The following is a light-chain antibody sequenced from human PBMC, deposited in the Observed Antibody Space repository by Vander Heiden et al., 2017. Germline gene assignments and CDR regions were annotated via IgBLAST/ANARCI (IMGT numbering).Light chain of an antibody. J-gene: IGLJ3*02. Sequence: NFMLTQPPSVSESPGQTVTISCTGSSGSIASNYVQWYQQRPGSAPTTVIYEDNQRPSGVPDRFSGSIDSSSNSASLTISGLKTEDEADYYCQSYDSSNWVFGGGTKLTVL. V-gene: IGLV6-57*02. CDR2: EDN. CDR3: QSYDSSNWV. CDR1: SGSIASNY.